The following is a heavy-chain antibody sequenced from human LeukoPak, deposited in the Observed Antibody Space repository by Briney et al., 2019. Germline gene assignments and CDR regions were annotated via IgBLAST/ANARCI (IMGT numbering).Heavy chain of an antibody. V-gene: IGHV1-2*02. CDR2: INPNSGGT. CDR3: AKEFGWPLRYFDY. J-gene: IGHJ4*02. Sequence: GASVKVSCKASGGTFSSYAISWVRQAPGQGLEWMGWINPNSGGTNYAQKFQGRVIMTRDTSIRTAYMELSGLRSDDTAIYYCAKEFGWPLRYFDYWGQGTLVTVSS. D-gene: IGHD5-24*01. CDR1: GGTFSSYA.